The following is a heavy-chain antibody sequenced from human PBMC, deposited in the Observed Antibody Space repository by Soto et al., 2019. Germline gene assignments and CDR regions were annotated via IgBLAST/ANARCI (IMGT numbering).Heavy chain of an antibody. CDR3: ESDVRVYCTNGVCSSPRGGSRYSFDY. D-gene: IGHD2-8*01. J-gene: IGHJ4*02. V-gene: IGHV3-21*01. CDR1: GFPFSIYS. CDR2: ISISSSYI. Sequence: PGGSLRLSCAASGFPFSIYSMNLVRQSPGKGLEWVSAISISSSYIYYADSVKGRFTISRDNAKNSLYLQMNSLRAEDTAVYYCESDVRVYCTNGVCSSPRGGSRYSFDYWGQGTLVTVSS.